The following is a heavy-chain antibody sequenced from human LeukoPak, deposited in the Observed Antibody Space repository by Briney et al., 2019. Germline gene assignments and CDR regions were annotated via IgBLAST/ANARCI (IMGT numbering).Heavy chain of an antibody. CDR1: GGSISSYY. CDR3: ASRGTYGDYGPGNYYYYGMDV. J-gene: IGHJ6*02. CDR2: IYTSGST. V-gene: IGHV4-4*07. D-gene: IGHD4-17*01. Sequence: SETLSLTCTVSGGSISSYYWSWIRQPAGKGLEWIGRIYTSGSTNYNPSLKSRVTMSVDTSKNQFSLKLSSVTAADTAVYYCASRGTYGDYGPGNYYYYGMDVWGQGTTVTVSS.